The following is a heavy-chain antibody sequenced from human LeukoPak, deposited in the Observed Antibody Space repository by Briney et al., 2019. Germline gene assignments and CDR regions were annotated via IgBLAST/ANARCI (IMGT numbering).Heavy chain of an antibody. CDR3: ASVSGYDYGPIDY. Sequence: ASVKVSCKASGYTFTGYYMHWVRQAPGQGLEWMGRIIPILGIANYAQKFQGRVTITADKSTSTAYMELSSLRSEDTAVYYCASVSGYDYGPIDYWGQGTLVTVSS. CDR2: IIPILGIA. J-gene: IGHJ4*02. CDR1: GYTFTGYY. V-gene: IGHV1-69*02. D-gene: IGHD5-12*01.